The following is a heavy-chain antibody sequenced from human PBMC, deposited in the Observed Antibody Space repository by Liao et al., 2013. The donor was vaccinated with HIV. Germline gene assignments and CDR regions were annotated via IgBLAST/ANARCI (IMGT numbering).Heavy chain of an antibody. J-gene: IGHJ3*02. CDR1: GGSISSYY. CDR3: AREFDYGDAGRGAFDI. CDR2: IYYSGST. V-gene: IGHV4-59*01. D-gene: IGHD4-17*01. Sequence: QVQLQESGPGLVKPSETLSLTCTVSGGSISSYYWSWIRQPPGKGLEWIAYIYYSGSTNYNPSLKSRVTISVDTSKNQFSLKLSSVTAADTAVYYCAREFDYGDAGRGAFDIWGPRGQWSPSLQ.